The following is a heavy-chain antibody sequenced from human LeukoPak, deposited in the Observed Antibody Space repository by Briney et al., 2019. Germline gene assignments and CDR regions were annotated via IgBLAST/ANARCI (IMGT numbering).Heavy chain of an antibody. CDR2: IIPILGIA. CDR3: ARPAVVVPAAIQRGYYYGMDV. V-gene: IGHV1-69*02. Sequence: SVKVSCKASGGTFSSYTISWVRQAPEQGLEWMGRIIPILGIANYAQKFQGRVTITADKSTSTAYMELSSLRSEDTAVYYCARPAVVVPAAIQRGYYYGMDVWGQGTTVTVSS. D-gene: IGHD2-2*02. J-gene: IGHJ6*02. CDR1: GGTFSSYT.